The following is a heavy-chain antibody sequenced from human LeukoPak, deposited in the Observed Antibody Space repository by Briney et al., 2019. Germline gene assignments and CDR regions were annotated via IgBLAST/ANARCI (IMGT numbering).Heavy chain of an antibody. CDR1: RYTFTSYY. D-gene: IGHD3-22*01. J-gene: IGHJ4*02. CDR2: INPSGGST. CDR3: ARYSYPTRGIVVVPALDY. V-gene: IGHV1-46*01. Sequence: GASVKVSCKPSRYTFTSYYMHWVRQAPGQGLEWMGIINPSGGSTSYAQKFQGRVTMTRDPSTSTVYMELSSLRSEDTAVYYCARYSYPTRGIVVVPALDYWGQGTLVTVSS.